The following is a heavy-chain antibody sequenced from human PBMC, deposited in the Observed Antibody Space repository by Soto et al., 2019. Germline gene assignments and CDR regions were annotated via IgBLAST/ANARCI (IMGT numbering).Heavy chain of an antibody. CDR1: GGSISSGDYY. CDR3: TRGLDYYDSSGYYSYYGMDV. D-gene: IGHD3-22*01. Sequence: SETLSLTCTVSGGSISSGDYYWSWIRQPPGKGLEWIGYIYYSGSTYYNPSLKSRFTISVDTSKNQFSLKLSSVTAADTAVYYWTRGLDYYDSSGYYSYYGMDVGGQGTTVTVSS. J-gene: IGHJ6*02. V-gene: IGHV4-30-4*01. CDR2: IYYSGST.